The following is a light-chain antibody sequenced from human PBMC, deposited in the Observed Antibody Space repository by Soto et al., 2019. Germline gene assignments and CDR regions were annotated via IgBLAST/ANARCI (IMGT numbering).Light chain of an antibody. CDR1: QSTRGY. J-gene: IGKJ1*01. V-gene: IGKV1-6*01. CDR3: LQDYNFPWT. Sequence: IQMTQSPSSLSASVRDRVTITCRASQSTRGYLNWYQQKPGKAPKLLIYAASTLQTGVPSRFSGSGSGTDFTLTISSLQPEDFATYYCLQDYNFPWTFGQGTKVDIK. CDR2: AAS.